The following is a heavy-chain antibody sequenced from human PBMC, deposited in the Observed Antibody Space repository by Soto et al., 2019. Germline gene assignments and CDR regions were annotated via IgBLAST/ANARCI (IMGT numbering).Heavy chain of an antibody. V-gene: IGHV1-8*01. J-gene: IGHJ4*02. Sequence: GASVKVSCKASGYTFTSYDTNWVRRAPGQGPEWMGGMSPDSGATSYAQKFQGRVTMTRDMSITTVYMELNNPSPDDTAVYYCGRGRSGQIVVFYWGQGTPVTVSS. CDR3: GRGRSGQIVVFY. CDR2: MSPDSGAT. D-gene: IGHD5-12*01. CDR1: GYTFTSYD.